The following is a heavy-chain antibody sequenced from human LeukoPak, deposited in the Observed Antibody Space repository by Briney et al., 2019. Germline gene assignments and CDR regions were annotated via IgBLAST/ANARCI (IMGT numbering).Heavy chain of an antibody. V-gene: IGHV3-74*01. CDR2: IKSDGST. J-gene: IGHJ1*01. CDR3: ARAPSEIGGYYPEYFRH. D-gene: IGHD3-22*01. CDR1: GFTFSSYW. Sequence: PGGSLRLSCAASGFTFSSYWMHWVRLAPGKGLVWVSRIKSDGSTNYADSVKGRFTISRDNAKNTLSLQMNSLRAEDTGVYYCARAPSEIGGYYPEYFRHWGQGTLVTVSS.